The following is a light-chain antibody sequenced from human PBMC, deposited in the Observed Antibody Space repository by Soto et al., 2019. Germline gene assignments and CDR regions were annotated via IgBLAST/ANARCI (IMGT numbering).Light chain of an antibody. CDR2: GAS. V-gene: IGKV3-15*01. CDR3: QQYNNWPIT. CDR1: QRVDDSH. Sequence: IVLTQSPGTLSLSTGERATLSCRASQRVDDSHLAWYQLRPGQAPRLLIYGASTRATGIPARFSGSGSETDFTLTISSLRSEDSAVYHCQQYNNWPITFGQGTLLEIK. J-gene: IGKJ5*01.